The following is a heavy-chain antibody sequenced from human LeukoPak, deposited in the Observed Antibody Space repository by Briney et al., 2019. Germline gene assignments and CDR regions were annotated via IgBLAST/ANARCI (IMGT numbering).Heavy chain of an antibody. CDR2: VNWSGGST. CDR3: AIAPITSPFYFDY. Sequence: PGGSLRLSCTASGFAFDEHGMSWVRQVPGKGLEWVSGVNWSGGSTGYADPLRGRFTNSRDNAKNSLYLQMDSLRAEDTALYYCAIAPITSPFYFDYLGQGTLVTVFS. D-gene: IGHD2-2*01. CDR1: GFAFDEHG. J-gene: IGHJ4*02. V-gene: IGHV3-20*04.